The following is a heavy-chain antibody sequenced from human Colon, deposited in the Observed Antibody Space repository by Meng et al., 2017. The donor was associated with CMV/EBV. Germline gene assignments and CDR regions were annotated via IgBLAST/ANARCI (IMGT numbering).Heavy chain of an antibody. CDR1: GFSITDYA. V-gene: IGHV3-23*01. CDR2: ISASGYYT. J-gene: IGHJ4*02. D-gene: IGHD5-24*01. CDR3: AKAPTRRYYFD. Sequence: ASGFSITDYAVNWVRQAPGKGLGWVSVISASGYYTFYAESVKGRFTIGRDISKNTVYLQTSSLRAEDTAVYFCAKAPTRRYYFDLGPGKPGHRLL.